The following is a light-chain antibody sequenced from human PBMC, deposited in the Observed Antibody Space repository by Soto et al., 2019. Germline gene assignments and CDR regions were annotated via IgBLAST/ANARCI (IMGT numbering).Light chain of an antibody. CDR1: QSVSNNY. J-gene: IGKJ2*01. Sequence: VLTQSPGTLSLSPGERASLSCRASQSVSNNYLAWYQQKPGQSPKLLIFGSSDRATGIPDRFSGSGSGTDFTLTISRLEPEDFAVYYCQQYGSSPPYTFGQGTKLEIK. V-gene: IGKV3-20*01. CDR2: GSS. CDR3: QQYGSSPPYT.